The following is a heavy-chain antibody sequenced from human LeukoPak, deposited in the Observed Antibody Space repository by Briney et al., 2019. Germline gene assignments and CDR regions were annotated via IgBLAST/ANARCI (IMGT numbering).Heavy chain of an antibody. CDR3: ARDRARTGYCSSANCPDAFDL. CDR1: GFTFSDYY. J-gene: IGHJ3*01. Sequence: GRSLRLSCAASGFTFSDYYMSWIRQAPGKGLEWVSYISSSGSTIYYVDSAKGRFTISRDNAKNSLYLQMNSLRAEDTAVYYCARDRARTGYCSSANCPDAFDLWGQGTMVTVSS. V-gene: IGHV3-11*04. CDR2: ISSSGSTI. D-gene: IGHD2-2*01.